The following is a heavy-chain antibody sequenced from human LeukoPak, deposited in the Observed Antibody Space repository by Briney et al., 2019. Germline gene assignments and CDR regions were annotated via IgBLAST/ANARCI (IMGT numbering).Heavy chain of an antibody. Sequence: GGSLRLSCTASGFTFGDYAMSWVRQAPGKGLEWVSGISRRGGTTYYADSVKGRFTISRDNSKNTLYLQMNSLRAEDTAVYYCAKDLRLIPLAYWGQGTLVTVSS. CDR3: AKDLRLIPLAY. J-gene: IGHJ4*02. CDR1: GFTFGDYA. D-gene: IGHD3-16*01. V-gene: IGHV3-23*01. CDR2: ISRRGGTT.